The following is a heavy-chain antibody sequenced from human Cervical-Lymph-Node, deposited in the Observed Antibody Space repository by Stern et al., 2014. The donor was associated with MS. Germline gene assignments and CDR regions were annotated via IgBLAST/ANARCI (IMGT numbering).Heavy chain of an antibody. CDR3: ARSPYSYGNLDAFDI. J-gene: IGHJ3*02. V-gene: IGHV3-64*07. CDR2: ISSNGGST. D-gene: IGHD5-18*01. CDR1: GFTLTTYT. Sequence: EVQLVESGGGLVQPGGSLRLSCTASGFTLTTYTMHWVRQAPGKGLEYLSGISSNGGSTYYADSVKGRFTISRDNSKNTVNLQMGSLRAEDTATYYCARSPYSYGNLDAFDIWGQGTMVTVSP.